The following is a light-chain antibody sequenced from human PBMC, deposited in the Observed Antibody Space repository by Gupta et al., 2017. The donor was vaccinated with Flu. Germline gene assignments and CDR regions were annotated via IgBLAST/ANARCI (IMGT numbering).Light chain of an antibody. CDR3: QQAIRTPRT. CDR2: GAS. J-gene: IGKJ1*01. V-gene: IGKV4-1*01. CDR1: QSGLYSSKNNNY. Sequence: DMVMSQSPDSLALSLCERATIYCKASQSGLYSSKNNNYLAWYQQRPGQPPKLLIFGASTRESGVPDRFSGSGSGTXFTLTIXSLQAEDVALYYCQQAIRTPRTFGXGTKVEIK.